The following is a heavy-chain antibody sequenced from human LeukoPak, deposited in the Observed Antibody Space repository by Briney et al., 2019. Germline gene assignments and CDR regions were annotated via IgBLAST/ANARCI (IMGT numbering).Heavy chain of an antibody. J-gene: IGHJ5*02. D-gene: IGHD3-22*01. CDR1: GGSISSYY. CDR3: ARETTYYYDSSGSNWFDP. Sequence: SETLSLTCTVSGGSISSYYWSWIRQPPGKGLEWTGYIYYSGSTNYNPSLKSRVTISVDTSKNQFSLKLSSVTAADTAVYYCARETTYYYDSSGSNWFDPWGQGTLVTVSS. V-gene: IGHV4-59*01. CDR2: IYYSGST.